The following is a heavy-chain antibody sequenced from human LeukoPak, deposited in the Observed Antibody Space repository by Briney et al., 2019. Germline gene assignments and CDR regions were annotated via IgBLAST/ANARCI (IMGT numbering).Heavy chain of an antibody. D-gene: IGHD3-22*01. V-gene: IGHV4-4*07. CDR1: GGSISSYY. J-gene: IGHJ5*02. Sequence: PSETLSLTCTVSGGSISSYYWSWIRQPAGKGLEWIGRIYTSGITNYNPSLRSRVTISVDTSKNQFSLKLSSVTAADTAVYYCARLRNYYDRSGYKQLWFDPWGQGTLVTVSS. CDR2: IYTSGIT. CDR3: ARLRNYYDRSGYKQLWFDP.